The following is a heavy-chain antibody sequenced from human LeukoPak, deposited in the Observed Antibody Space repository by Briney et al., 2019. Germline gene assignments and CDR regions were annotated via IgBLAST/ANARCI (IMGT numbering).Heavy chain of an antibody. D-gene: IGHD6-13*01. V-gene: IGHV4-30-4*01. Sequence: SQTLSLTCTVSGGSISSGDYYWSWIRQPPGKGLEWIGYIYYSGSTYYNPSLKSRVTISVDTSKNQFSLKLSSVTAADTAVYYCAREGGRTAAGTVDYWGQGTLVTVSS. CDR2: IYYSGST. CDR3: AREGGRTAAGTVDY. CDR1: GGSISSGDYY. J-gene: IGHJ4*02.